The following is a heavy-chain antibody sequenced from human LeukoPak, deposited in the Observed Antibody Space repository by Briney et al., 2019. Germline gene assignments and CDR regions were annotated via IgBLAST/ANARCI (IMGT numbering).Heavy chain of an antibody. J-gene: IGHJ4*02. CDR3: ARQKHGYCSGGSCYSDYFDY. V-gene: IGHV4-39*01. D-gene: IGHD2-15*01. Sequence: SETLSLTCTVSGGSISSSRYYWGWIRQPPGKVLEGIVCIYYSGSTYYNPSLKSRVSISVYTSKNQFSLKLRSVPAADTAVYYCARQKHGYCSGGSCYSDYFDYWGQGTLVTVSS. CDR1: GGSISSSRYY. CDR2: IYYSGST.